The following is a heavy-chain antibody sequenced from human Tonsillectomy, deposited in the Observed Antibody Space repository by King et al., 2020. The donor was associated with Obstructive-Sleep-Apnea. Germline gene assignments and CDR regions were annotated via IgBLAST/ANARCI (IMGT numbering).Heavy chain of an antibody. V-gene: IGHV4-31*03. Sequence: VQLQESGPGLVKPSQTLSLTCTVSGGSINSVGYYWTWILQHPGKGLEWLGYIYYSGSTYYNPSLKIRVTISVDTSKNQLSLRLSSVTAADTAVYYCARAVDGSGSYSYYYNAMDVWGQGTTVTVSS. D-gene: IGHD3-10*01. J-gene: IGHJ6*02. CDR3: ARAVDGSGSYSYYYNAMDV. CDR1: GGSINSVGYY. CDR2: IYYSGST.